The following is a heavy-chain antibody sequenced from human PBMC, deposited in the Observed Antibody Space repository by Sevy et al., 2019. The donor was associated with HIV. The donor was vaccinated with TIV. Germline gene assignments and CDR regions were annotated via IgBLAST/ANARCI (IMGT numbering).Heavy chain of an antibody. Sequence: ASVKVSCKASGYTFTGYYMLWVRQAPGQGLEWMGWINPNSGGTNYAQKFQGRVTMTRDTSISTAYMELSRLRSDDTAVYYCARDRAPDYYYDSSGYYYPWGQGTLVTVSS. D-gene: IGHD3-22*01. CDR1: GYTFTGYY. CDR2: INPNSGGT. J-gene: IGHJ5*02. V-gene: IGHV1-2*02. CDR3: ARDRAPDYYYDSSGYYYP.